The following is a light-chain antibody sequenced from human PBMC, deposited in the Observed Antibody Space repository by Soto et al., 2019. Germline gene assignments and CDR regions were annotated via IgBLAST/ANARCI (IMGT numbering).Light chain of an antibody. CDR1: SSDVGGYNY. J-gene: IGLJ3*02. Sequence: QSALTQPASVSGSPGQSITISCTGTSSDVGGYNYVSWYQQHPGKAPKLMIYEVSNRPSGVSKRFSGSTCCNTASLTICGQHAEEEGYYYCRSYTSSNTLVFGGGTQLTVL. CDR3: RSYTSSNTLV. V-gene: IGLV2-14*01. CDR2: EVS.